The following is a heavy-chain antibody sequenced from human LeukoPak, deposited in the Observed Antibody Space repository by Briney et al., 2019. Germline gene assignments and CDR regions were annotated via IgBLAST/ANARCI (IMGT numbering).Heavy chain of an antibody. CDR3: ARIPIVLVTSGGY. Sequence: GGSLRLSCAASGFTFSDYYMSWIRQAPGKGLEWVSYISSSGSTIYYADSVKGRFTISRDNSKNTLYLQMNSLRAEDTAVYYCARIPIVLVTSGGYWGQGTLVTVSS. J-gene: IGHJ4*02. CDR1: GFTFSDYY. D-gene: IGHD2/OR15-2a*01. V-gene: IGHV3-11*01. CDR2: ISSSGSTI.